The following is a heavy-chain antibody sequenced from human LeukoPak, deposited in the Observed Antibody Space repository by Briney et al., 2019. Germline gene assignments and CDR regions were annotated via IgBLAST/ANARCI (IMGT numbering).Heavy chain of an antibody. D-gene: IGHD3-3*02. J-gene: IGHJ2*01. CDR1: GFTFSTYA. CDR2: ISGDNPGT. CDR3: ARVGDHFHWYLDL. V-gene: IGHV3-23*01. Sequence: PGGSLRLSCAASGFTFSTYAMCWVRQTPGKGLEWVAAISGDNPGTYHANSVEGRFTISRDSSKNTLFLQMNDLRAEDTAVYYCARVGDHFHWYLDLWGRGTLVTVSS.